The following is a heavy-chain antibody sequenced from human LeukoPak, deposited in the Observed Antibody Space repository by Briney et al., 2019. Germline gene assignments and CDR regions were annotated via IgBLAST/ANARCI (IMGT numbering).Heavy chain of an antibody. CDR2: ISCSGGST. Sequence: PGGSLTLSCTASGFTFSSYAMSWVRQAPGKGLEWVSSISCSGGSTYYADSVKRLITIFSNNSKNTLYLQINILSAEDAALYYCASGYSYGYYFDYWGQGTLVAVSS. CDR1: GFTFSSYA. CDR3: ASGYSYGYYFDY. D-gene: IGHD5-18*01. V-gene: IGHV3-23*01. J-gene: IGHJ4*02.